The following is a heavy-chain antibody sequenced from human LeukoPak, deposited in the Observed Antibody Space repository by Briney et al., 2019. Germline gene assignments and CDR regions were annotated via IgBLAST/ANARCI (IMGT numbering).Heavy chain of an antibody. V-gene: IGHV3-23*01. CDR3: ASNDVAARPFYAY. CDR2: ISGSGDTT. CDR1: GFTFSSYA. J-gene: IGHJ4*02. D-gene: IGHD6-6*01. Sequence: GGSLRLSCAASGFTFSSYAMSWVRQAPGKGLEWVSVISGSGDTTNYADSVKGRFTISRDNSKNTLYLQMNSLRAEDTAVYYCASNDVAARPFYAYWGQGTLVTVSS.